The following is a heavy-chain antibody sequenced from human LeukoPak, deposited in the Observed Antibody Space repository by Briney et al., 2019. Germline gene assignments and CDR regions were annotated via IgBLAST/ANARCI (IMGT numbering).Heavy chain of an antibody. D-gene: IGHD6-19*01. V-gene: IGHV3-23*01. CDR2: LSGSGGST. CDR3: AKDGLYSSGWYGDYFDY. CDR1: GFSISSHA. J-gene: IGHJ4*02. Sequence: GGSLCISCADSGFSISSHAMRWVRQAPGKRLEWVSALSGSGGSTYYADCVKGRFTISRDNSKNTLYLQMNSLRAEDTAVYYCAKDGLYSSGWYGDYFDYWGQGTLVTVSS.